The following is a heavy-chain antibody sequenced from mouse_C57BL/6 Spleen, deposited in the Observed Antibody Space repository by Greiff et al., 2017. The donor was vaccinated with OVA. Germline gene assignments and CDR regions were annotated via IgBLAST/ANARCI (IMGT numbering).Heavy chain of an antibody. CDR1: GYTFTGYW. J-gene: IGHJ3*01. CDR3: ARRGNDGYKAWFAY. Sequence: QVQLQQSGAELMKPGASVKLSCKATGYTFTGYWIEWVKQRPGHGLEWIGELLPGSGRTNYNEKFKGKATFTADTSSNTAYRQLSSLTTEDSAIYYCARRGNDGYKAWFAYWGQGTLVTVSA. CDR2: LLPGSGRT. V-gene: IGHV1-9*01. D-gene: IGHD2-3*01.